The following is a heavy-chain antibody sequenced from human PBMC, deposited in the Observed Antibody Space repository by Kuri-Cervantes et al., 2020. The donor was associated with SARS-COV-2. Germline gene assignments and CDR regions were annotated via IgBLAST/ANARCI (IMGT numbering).Heavy chain of an antibody. Sequence: GSLRLSCTVSGGSISSYYWSWIRQPPGKGLEWIGYIYYSGSTNHNPSLKSRVTISVDTSKNQFSLKLSSVTAADTAVYYCARIGSYDFWSGYPSRPQYYYYYGMDVWGQGTTVTVSS. CDR2: IYYSGST. J-gene: IGHJ6*02. V-gene: IGHV4-59*01. CDR3: ARIGSYDFWSGYPSRPQYYYYYGMDV. CDR1: GGSISSYY. D-gene: IGHD3-3*01.